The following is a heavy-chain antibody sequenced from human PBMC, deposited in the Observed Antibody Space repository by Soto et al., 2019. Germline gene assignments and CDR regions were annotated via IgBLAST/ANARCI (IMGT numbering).Heavy chain of an antibody. CDR3: ASPKGGQQPTSTDYHYYGMDV. J-gene: IGHJ6*02. D-gene: IGHD6-13*01. V-gene: IGHV3-48*02. Sequence: GGSLRLSCAASGFTFSSYSMNWVRQAPGKGLEWVSYISSSSSTIYYADSVKGRFTISRDNAKNSLYLQMNSLRDEDTAVYYCASPKGGQQPTSTDYHYYGMDVWGQGTTVTVSS. CDR1: GFTFSSYS. CDR2: ISSSSSTI.